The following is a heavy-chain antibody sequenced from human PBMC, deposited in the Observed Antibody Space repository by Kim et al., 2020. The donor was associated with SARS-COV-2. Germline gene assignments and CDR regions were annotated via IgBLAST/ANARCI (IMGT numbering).Heavy chain of an antibody. D-gene: IGHD1-26*01. Sequence: SETLSLTCTVSGGSISSYYWSWIRQPPGKGLEWIGYIYYSGSTNYNPSLKSRVTISVDTSKNQFSLKLSSVTAADTAVYYCAREIPCRGSYSGAFDYWGQGTLVTVSS. CDR1: GGSISSYY. V-gene: IGHV4-59*01. J-gene: IGHJ4*02. CDR2: IYYSGST. CDR3: AREIPCRGSYSGAFDY.